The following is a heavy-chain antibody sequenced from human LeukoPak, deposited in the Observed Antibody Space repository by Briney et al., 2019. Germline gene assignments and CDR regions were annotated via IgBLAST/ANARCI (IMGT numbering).Heavy chain of an antibody. CDR3: AKVAVAGRGGFDY. D-gene: IGHD6-19*01. V-gene: IGHV3-7*01. CDR2: IKQDGSEK. J-gene: IGHJ4*02. Sequence: GGSLRLSCAASGFTFSSYWMSWVRQAPGKGLEWVANIKQDGSEKYYVDSVKGRFTISRDNAKNSLYLQMNSLRAEDTAVYYCAKVAVAGRGGFDYWGQGTLVTVSS. CDR1: GFTFSSYW.